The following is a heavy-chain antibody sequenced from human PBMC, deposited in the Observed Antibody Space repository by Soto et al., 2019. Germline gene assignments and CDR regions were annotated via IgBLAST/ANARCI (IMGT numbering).Heavy chain of an antibody. Sequence: QVQLVESGAGLVEPGGSLRLSCVVSGFTFSDHYMSWIRQAPGKGLEWVSYISTGGAIRHYADPVRGRFTISRDNAKNSLYLQMNSLRAEDTAVYYCASGRRQLDYWGQGTLVTVPS. D-gene: IGHD6-13*01. CDR1: GFTFSDHY. J-gene: IGHJ4*02. CDR3: ASGRRQLDY. CDR2: ISTGGAIR. V-gene: IGHV3-11*01.